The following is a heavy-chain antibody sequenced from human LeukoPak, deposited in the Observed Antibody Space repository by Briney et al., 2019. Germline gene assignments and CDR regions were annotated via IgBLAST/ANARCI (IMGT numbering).Heavy chain of an antibody. CDR3: AKDALALRYFDWLPRSYFDY. J-gene: IGHJ4*02. V-gene: IGHV3-33*06. CDR1: GFTFSSYG. CDR2: IWYDGSNK. Sequence: PGGSLRLSCATSGFTFSSYGMHWVRQAPGKGLEWVAVIWYDGSNKYYADSVKGRFTISRDNSKNTLYLQMNSLRAEDTAVYYCAKDALALRYFDWLPRSYFDYWGQRTLVTVSS. D-gene: IGHD3-9*01.